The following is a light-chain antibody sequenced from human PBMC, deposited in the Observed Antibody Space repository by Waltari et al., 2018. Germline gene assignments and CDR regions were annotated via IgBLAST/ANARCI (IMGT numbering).Light chain of an antibody. Sequence: DIQMTQSPSTLSASAGDRVTITCRASQSINDWLAWYQQKPGKAPKVLIYKASSLESGVPSRFIGSGFGTEFTLTISSLQPDDFATYYCQQYHTFSLTFGGGTKVEIK. J-gene: IGKJ4*01. CDR2: KAS. CDR3: QQYHTFSLT. V-gene: IGKV1-5*03. CDR1: QSINDW.